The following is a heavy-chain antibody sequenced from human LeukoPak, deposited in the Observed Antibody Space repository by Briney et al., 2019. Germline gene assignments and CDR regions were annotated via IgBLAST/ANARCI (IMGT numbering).Heavy chain of an antibody. CDR2: ISAYNGNT. CDR1: GYTSTSYD. J-gene: IGHJ4*02. V-gene: IGHV1-18*04. Sequence: ASVKVSCKASGYTSTSYDVSWVRQAPGQGLEWMGWISAYNGNTNYAQKFRGRVTMTTDTSASTAYMELRSLRSDDTAVYYCARGNRYSSRWYEGFDYWGQGTLVTVSS. D-gene: IGHD6-13*01. CDR3: ARGNRYSSRWYEGFDY.